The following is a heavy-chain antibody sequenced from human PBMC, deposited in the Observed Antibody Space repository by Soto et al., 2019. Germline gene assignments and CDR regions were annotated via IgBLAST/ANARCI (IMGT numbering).Heavy chain of an antibody. J-gene: IGHJ6*02. CDR3: ARRPHHKFDYYYGMDV. D-gene: IGHD6-6*01. V-gene: IGHV1-69*12. CDR2: IIPIFGTA. CDR1: GGTFSSYA. Sequence: QVQLVQSGAEVKKPGSSVKVSCKASGGTFSSYAISWVRQAPGQGLEWMGGIIPIFGTATYAQKFQGRVTITADESTSTAYMEPSSLRSEDTAVYYCARRPHHKFDYYYGMDVWGQGTTVTVS.